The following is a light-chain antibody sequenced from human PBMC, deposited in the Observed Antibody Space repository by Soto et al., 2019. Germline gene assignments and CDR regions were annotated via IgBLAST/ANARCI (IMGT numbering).Light chain of an antibody. CDR1: QSVRSSY. V-gene: IGKV3-20*01. CDR3: QQNYGTPGT. CDR2: AAS. J-gene: IGKJ1*01. Sequence: EIVLTQSPDTLSLSPGESATLSCRASQSVRSSYLAWYQQTPGQTPRLLIYAASSRATGIPDRFSGSGSGTEFTLTISSLQPEDFATYYCQQNYGTPGTFGQGTKVDIK.